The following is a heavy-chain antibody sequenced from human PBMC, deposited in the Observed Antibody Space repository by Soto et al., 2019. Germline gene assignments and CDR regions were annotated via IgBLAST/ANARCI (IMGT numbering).Heavy chain of an antibody. CDR1: GGTFSSYA. V-gene: IGHV1-69*01. CDR3: AARPDVDTAMVTAYYFDY. CDR2: IIPIFGTA. D-gene: IGHD5-18*01. Sequence: QVQLVQSGAEVKKPGSSVKVSCKASGGTFSSYAISWVRQAPGQGLEWMGGIIPIFGTANYAQKFQGRVTITADESTSTAYRELSSLRSEDTAVYYCAARPDVDTAMVTAYYFDYWGQGTLVTVSS. J-gene: IGHJ4*02.